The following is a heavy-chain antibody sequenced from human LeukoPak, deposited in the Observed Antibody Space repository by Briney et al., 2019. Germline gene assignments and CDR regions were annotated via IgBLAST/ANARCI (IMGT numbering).Heavy chain of an antibody. CDR3: ASGDDYGDYVGV. V-gene: IGHV4-59*08. Sequence: PSETLSLTCTVSGGSIINYYWSWIRQPPGKGLEWIGDVYYSGSTNYNPSLKSRLTISIDTSKNQFSLKLNSVTAADTAVYYCASGDDYGDYVGVWGQGTLVTVSS. D-gene: IGHD4-17*01. J-gene: IGHJ4*02. CDR1: GGSIINYY. CDR2: VYYSGST.